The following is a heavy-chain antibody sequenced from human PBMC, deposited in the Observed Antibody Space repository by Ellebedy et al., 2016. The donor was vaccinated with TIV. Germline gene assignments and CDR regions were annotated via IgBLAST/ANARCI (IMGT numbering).Heavy chain of an antibody. CDR1: GFTVSSNY. V-gene: IGHV3-53*01. CDR3: ARVYYDSSGSRGMDV. J-gene: IGHJ6*02. Sequence: PGGSLRLSCAASGFTVSSNYMSWVRQAPGKGLEWVSVIYSGGSTYYADSVKGRFTISRDNSKNTLCLQMNSLRAEDTAVYYCARVYYDSSGSRGMDVWGQGTTVTVSS. CDR2: IYSGGST. D-gene: IGHD3-22*01.